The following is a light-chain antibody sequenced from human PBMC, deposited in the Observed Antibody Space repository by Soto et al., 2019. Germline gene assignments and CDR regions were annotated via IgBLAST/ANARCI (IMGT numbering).Light chain of an antibody. J-gene: IGKJ4*01. CDR1: QGIRNS. CDR2: AAS. Sequence: DIQMTQSPSFLSASVGDRVTITCRASQGIRNSLAWYQHKPGKVPKLLIYAASTMYSGLSPRFSGSGSGTEFPLTSGNLQPEDCAVYYFQKPSRVRFTFGGGTNLEIK. V-gene: IGKV1-27*01. CDR3: QKPSRVRFT.